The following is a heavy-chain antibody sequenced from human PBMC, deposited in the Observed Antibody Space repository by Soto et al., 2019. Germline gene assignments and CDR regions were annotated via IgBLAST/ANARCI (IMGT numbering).Heavy chain of an antibody. CDR1: GYTLTSYG. D-gene: IGHD3-3*01. J-gene: IGHJ5*02. V-gene: IGHV1-18*01. CDR2: ISAYNGNT. Sequence: ASVKVSCKASGYTLTSYGISWVRQAPGQGLEWMGWISAYNGNTNYAQKLQGRVTMTTDTSTSTAYVELRSLRSDDTAVYYCARDLTQEYDFWSGYTSNWFDPWGQGTLVTVSS. CDR3: ARDLTQEYDFWSGYTSNWFDP.